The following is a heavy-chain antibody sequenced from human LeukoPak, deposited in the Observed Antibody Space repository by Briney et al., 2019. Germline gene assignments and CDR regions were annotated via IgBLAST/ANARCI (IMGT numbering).Heavy chain of an antibody. CDR3: TRQGISYDYFNYGMDV. V-gene: IGHV3-73*01. Sequence: GGSLRLSCAASGVTFSGSAMHWVRQAPGKGLGWVGRIRSKTKCYAKEYAASVRGRFTIYRDNSKNTAYLQINSLKTEDTAVYYCTRQGISYDYFNYGMDVWGQGTTVTVSS. J-gene: IGHJ6*02. CDR2: IRSKTKCYAK. D-gene: IGHD6-13*01. CDR1: GVTFSGSA.